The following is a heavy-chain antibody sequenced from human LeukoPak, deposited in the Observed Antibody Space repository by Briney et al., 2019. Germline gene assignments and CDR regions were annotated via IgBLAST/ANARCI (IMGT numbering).Heavy chain of an antibody. CDR3: AKTFNWGWSCFDY. D-gene: IGHD7-27*01. J-gene: IGHJ4*02. Sequence: ASVKVSCKASGYTFTGYYMHWVRQAPGQGLEWMGWINPNSGGTNYAQKFQGRVTMTRDTSISTAYMELSRLRSDDTAVYYCAKTFNWGWSCFDYWGQGTLVTVSS. CDR2: INPNSGGT. V-gene: IGHV1-2*02. CDR1: GYTFTGYY.